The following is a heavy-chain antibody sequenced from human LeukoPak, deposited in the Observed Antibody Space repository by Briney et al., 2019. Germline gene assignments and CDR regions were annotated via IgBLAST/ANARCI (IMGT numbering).Heavy chain of an antibody. J-gene: IGHJ4*02. D-gene: IGHD6-19*01. CDR2: IYSSGIT. Sequence: PSETLSLTCTVSGGSISSYYWSWIRQPAGKGLEWIGRIYSSGITNYNPSLKSRVTMSVDTSKNQFSLNLSSVTAADTAMYYCARGSQWLVQDWGRGTLVTVSS. CDR1: GGSISSYY. CDR3: ARGSQWLVQD. V-gene: IGHV4-4*07.